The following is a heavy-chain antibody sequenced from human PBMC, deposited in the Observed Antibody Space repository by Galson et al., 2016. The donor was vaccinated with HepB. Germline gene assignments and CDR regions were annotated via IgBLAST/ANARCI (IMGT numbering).Heavy chain of an antibody. CDR2: IWSDGSNE. V-gene: IGHV3-33*06. CDR3: VQDYNTGWSYFHH. CDR1: GFTFSSYG. D-gene: IGHD6-19*01. J-gene: IGHJ4*02. Sequence: SLRLSCAASGFTFSSYGMHWVRQAPGKGLEWVAVIWSDGSNEYYTDSVKGRFTISRDNSKNTVFLQMKSLRADDTALYHCVQDYNTGWSYFHHWGQGTLVSLSS.